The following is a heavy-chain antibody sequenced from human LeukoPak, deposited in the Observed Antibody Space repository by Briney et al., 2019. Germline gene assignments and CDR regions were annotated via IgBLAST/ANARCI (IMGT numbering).Heavy chain of an antibody. CDR1: GYTFSGYY. Sequence: ASVKVSCKASGYTFSGYYMHWVRQAPGQGLEWMGWINPNTGGTQFAQKFQGRVIMTRDTSISTAYMELVRLTSDDTAVYYCARLIPAAIAVRDYYYYMDVWGKGTTVIVSS. J-gene: IGHJ6*03. V-gene: IGHV1-2*02. CDR3: ARLIPAAIAVRDYYYYMDV. CDR2: INPNTGGT. D-gene: IGHD2-2*01.